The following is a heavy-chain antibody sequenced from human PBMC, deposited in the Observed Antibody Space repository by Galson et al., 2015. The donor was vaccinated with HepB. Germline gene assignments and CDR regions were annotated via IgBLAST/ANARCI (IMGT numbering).Heavy chain of an antibody. J-gene: IGHJ4*02. CDR3: ARDRSHSLDF. CDR1: GYTFTSNG. D-gene: IGHD2-15*01. V-gene: IGHV1-18*04. Sequence: SVKVSCKASGYTFTSNGISWVRQTPGRGLEWVGWISANSGRTTYAWRLLGRLTLTTDTSTSTAYMELRSLRSDDTAIYYCARDRSHSLDFWGQGTLVTVSS. CDR2: ISANSGRT.